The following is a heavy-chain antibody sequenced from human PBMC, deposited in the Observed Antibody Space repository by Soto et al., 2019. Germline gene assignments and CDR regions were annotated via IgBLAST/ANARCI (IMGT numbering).Heavy chain of an antibody. D-gene: IGHD6-19*01. J-gene: IGHJ4*02. V-gene: IGHV3-13*01. Sequence: EVQLVESGGGLVQPGGSLRLSCAASGFTFSSYDMHWVRQATGKGLEWVSAIGTAGDTYYPGSVKGRFTISRENAKNSLYLQMNSLRAGDTAVYYCGRVTRYSSGWYSGFDYWGQGTLVTVSS. CDR1: GFTFSSYD. CDR3: GRVTRYSSGWYSGFDY. CDR2: IGTAGDT.